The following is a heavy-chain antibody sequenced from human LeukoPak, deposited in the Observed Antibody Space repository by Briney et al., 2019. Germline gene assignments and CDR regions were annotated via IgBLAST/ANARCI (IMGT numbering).Heavy chain of an antibody. J-gene: IGHJ6*03. Sequence: PSETLSLTCTVSGYSISSGYYWGWIRQPPGKGLEWIGEINHSGSTNYNPSLKSRVIISVDTSKNQFSLKLSSVTAADTAVYYCARSPRGYSSSSRGSYYYYYMDVWGKGTTVTVSS. CDR1: GYSISSGYY. V-gene: IGHV4-38-2*02. CDR3: ARSPRGYSSSSRGSYYYYYMDV. D-gene: IGHD6-6*01. CDR2: INHSGST.